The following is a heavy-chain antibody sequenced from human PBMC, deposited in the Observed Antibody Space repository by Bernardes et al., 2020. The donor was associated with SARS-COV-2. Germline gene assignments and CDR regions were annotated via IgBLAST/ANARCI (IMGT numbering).Heavy chain of an antibody. CDR2: INSGGGTT. V-gene: IGHV3-74*01. Sequence: GGSLRLSCVASGFTFSNNWMHWVRQTPGEGLVWVSRINSGGGTTNYADSVKGRFTISRDNAKNTVYLQMNSLRAEDTAVYYCTRGGGDEHNYVVGYWGQGTLVTVSS. D-gene: IGHD3-16*01. CDR1: GFTFSNNW. CDR3: TRGGGDEHNYVVGY. J-gene: IGHJ4*02.